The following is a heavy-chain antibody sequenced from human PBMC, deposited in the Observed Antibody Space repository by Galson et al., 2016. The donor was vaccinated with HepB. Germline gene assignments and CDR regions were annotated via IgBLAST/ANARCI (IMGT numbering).Heavy chain of an antibody. J-gene: IGHJ4*02. CDR2: INHTGST. D-gene: IGHD4-23*01. Sequence: SETLSLTCAVYGGSLNGYYWSWIRQSPGKGLERIGEINHTGSTNYNPSLKRRVTMSVDTSNYHFSLYLNSVTAADTAVYFCARGPVGMAVFDYWGQGTLVTVSS. V-gene: IGHV4-34*01. CDR3: ARGPVGMAVFDY. CDR1: GGSLNGYY.